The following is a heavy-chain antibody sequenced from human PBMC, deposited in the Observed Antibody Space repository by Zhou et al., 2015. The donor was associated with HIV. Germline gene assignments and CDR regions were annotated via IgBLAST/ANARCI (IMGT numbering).Heavy chain of an antibody. CDR2: IIPILGIA. V-gene: IGHV1-69*08. D-gene: IGHD2-2*01. J-gene: IGHJ6*02. CDR1: GGTFSSYT. Sequence: QVQLVQSGAEVKKPGSSVKVSCKASGGTFSSYTISWVRQAPGQGLEWMGRIIPILGIANYAQKFQGRVTITADKSTSTAYMELSSLRSEDTAVYYCARELGYCSSTSCYWTPRINDYYYYGMDVWGRRDHGHRLL. CDR3: ARELGYCSSTSCYWTPRINDYYYYGMDV.